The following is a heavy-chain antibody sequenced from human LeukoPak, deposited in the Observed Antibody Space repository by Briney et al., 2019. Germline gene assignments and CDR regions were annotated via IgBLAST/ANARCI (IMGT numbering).Heavy chain of an antibody. CDR2: IYSGGST. D-gene: IGHD5-24*01. CDR3: AKERRDGYNHYFDY. J-gene: IGHJ4*02. CDR1: GFTVNSNY. V-gene: IGHV3-53*01. Sequence: GGSLRLSCAASGFTVNSNYMSWVRQAPGKGLEWVSVIYSGGSTFYADSVRGRFTISRDNSKNTLYLQMNSLRAEDTAVYYCAKERRDGYNHYFDYWGQGTLVTVSS.